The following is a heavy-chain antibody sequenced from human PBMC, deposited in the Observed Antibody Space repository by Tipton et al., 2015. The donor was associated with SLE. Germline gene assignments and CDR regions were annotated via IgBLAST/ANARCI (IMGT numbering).Heavy chain of an antibody. D-gene: IGHD1-26*01. Sequence: TLSLTCTVSGGSVSSGSYYWSWIRQPPGKGLEWIGYIYYSGSTNYNPSLKSRVTISVDTSKNQFSLKVSSVTAADTAVYYCARDHGGSYYGWFDPWGQGTLVTVSS. J-gene: IGHJ5*02. CDR2: IYYSGST. CDR3: ARDHGGSYYGWFDP. V-gene: IGHV4-61*01. CDR1: GGSVSSGSYY.